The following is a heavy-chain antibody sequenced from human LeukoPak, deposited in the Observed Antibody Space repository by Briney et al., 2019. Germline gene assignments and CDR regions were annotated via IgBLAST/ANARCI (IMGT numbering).Heavy chain of an antibody. CDR1: GFTFSSYS. D-gene: IGHD2-15*01. V-gene: IGHV3-21*01. Sequence: GSLRLSCAASGFTFSSYSMNWVRQAPGKGLEWVSSISSSSSYIYYADSVKGRFTISRDNAKNSLYLQMNSLRAEDTAVYYCARGSAMVVAATLGAFDIWGQGTMVTVSS. CDR2: ISSSSSYI. J-gene: IGHJ3*02. CDR3: ARGSAMVVAATLGAFDI.